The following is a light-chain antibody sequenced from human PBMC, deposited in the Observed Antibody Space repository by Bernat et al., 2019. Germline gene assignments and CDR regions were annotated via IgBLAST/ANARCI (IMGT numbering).Light chain of an antibody. CDR2: DNN. CDR1: TSNVGAGYD. CDR3: QSYDNTLSGYV. J-gene: IGLJ1*01. Sequence: QSVLTQPPSVSGAPGQRVTISCTGNTSNVGAGYDVHWYQQLPGTAPRLLIYDNNNLPSGVPDRFSGSKSGTSASLAITGLQAEDEAHFYCQSYDNTLSGYVFGTGTKVTVL. V-gene: IGLV1-40*01.